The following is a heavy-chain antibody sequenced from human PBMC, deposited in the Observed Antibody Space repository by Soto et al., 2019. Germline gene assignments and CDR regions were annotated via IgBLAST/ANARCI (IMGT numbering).Heavy chain of an antibody. CDR3: ARTWFGELGTPYYFDY. CDR1: GGTFSSYA. D-gene: IGHD3-10*01. J-gene: IGHJ4*02. Sequence: QVQLVQSGAEVKKPGSSVKVSCKASGGTFSSYAISWVRQAPGQGLEGMGGIIPIFGTANYAQKFQGRVTITADESTSTAYMELSSLRSEDTAVYYCARTWFGELGTPYYFDYWGQGTLVTVSS. V-gene: IGHV1-69*01. CDR2: IIPIFGTA.